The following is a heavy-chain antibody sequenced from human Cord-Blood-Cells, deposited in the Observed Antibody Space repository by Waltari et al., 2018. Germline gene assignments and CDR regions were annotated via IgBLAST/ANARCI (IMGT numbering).Heavy chain of an antibody. CDR1: GGSFSGYY. CDR3: ARLSGSYYFDY. V-gene: IGHV4-34*01. CDR2: INHSGST. Sequence: QVQLQQWGAGLLKPSETLSLTCAVYGGSFSGYYWSWIRQPPGQGLEWIGEINHSGSTNYNPSLKSRVTISVDTSKNQFSLKLSSVTAADTAVYYCARLSGSYYFDYWGQGTLVTVSS. D-gene: IGHD1-26*01. J-gene: IGHJ4*02.